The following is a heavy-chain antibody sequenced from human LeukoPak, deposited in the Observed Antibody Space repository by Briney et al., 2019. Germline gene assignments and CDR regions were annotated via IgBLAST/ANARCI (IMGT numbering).Heavy chain of an antibody. CDR1: GFTFTTYT. CDR2: ISGNGTSI. CDR3: ARDTVTTPYFDY. Sequence: GGSLRLSCAASGFTFTTYTMTWVRQAPGKGLEWVSGISGNGTSISYADSVKGRFTISRDNSKNTVYLQMDSLRAEDTAVYYCARDTVTTPYFDYWGQGTLVTVSS. D-gene: IGHD4-17*01. V-gene: IGHV3-23*01. J-gene: IGHJ4*02.